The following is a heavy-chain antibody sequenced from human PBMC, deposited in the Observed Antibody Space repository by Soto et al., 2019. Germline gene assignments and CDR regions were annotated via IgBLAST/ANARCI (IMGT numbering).Heavy chain of an antibody. CDR1: GGSISSYY. J-gene: IGHJ4*01. V-gene: IGHV4-59*01. D-gene: IGHD2-15*01. CDR3: ARGIAVATATYIFDY. Sequence: PSETLSLTCTVSGGSISSYYWSWIRQPPGKGLEWIGYIYYSGSTNYNPSLKSRVTISVDTSKNQFSLKLSSVTTADTAVYYCARGIAVATATYIFDYGPEGSMV. CDR2: IYYSGST.